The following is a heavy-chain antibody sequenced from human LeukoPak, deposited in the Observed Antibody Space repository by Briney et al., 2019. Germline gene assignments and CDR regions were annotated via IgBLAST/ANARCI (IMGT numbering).Heavy chain of an antibody. V-gene: IGHV6-1*01. D-gene: IGHD6-13*01. CDR2: TYYRSKWYN. CDR3: ARFPAAAGFDY. CDR1: RDSASINSAG. J-gene: IGHJ4*02. Sequence: SQTLSLTCAISRDSASINSAGCNWIRQSPSSGLEWLVRTYYRSKWYNDYAVSVKSRITINPDTSKNQFSLQLNSVTPEDTAVYYCARFPAAAGFDYWGQGTLVTVSS.